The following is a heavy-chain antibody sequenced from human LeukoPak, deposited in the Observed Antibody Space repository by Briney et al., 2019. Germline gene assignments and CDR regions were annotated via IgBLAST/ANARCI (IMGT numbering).Heavy chain of an antibody. CDR2: IFTTGSTI. CDR3: TRESSRDCDFDS. CDR1: GFTFSTYK. Sequence: GGSLRLSCAASGFTFSTYKMHWVRQAPGKGLEWVSYIFTTGSTILYADSVKGRFTISRDNAKNSLYLQMNSLGAEDTAVYYCTRESSRDCDFDSWGQGTLVTVSS. D-gene: IGHD2-21*02. V-gene: IGHV3-48*03. J-gene: IGHJ4*02.